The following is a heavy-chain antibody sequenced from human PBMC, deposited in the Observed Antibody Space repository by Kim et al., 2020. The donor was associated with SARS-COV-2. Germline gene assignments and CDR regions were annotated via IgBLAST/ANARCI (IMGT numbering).Heavy chain of an antibody. J-gene: IGHJ4*02. CDR1: GFTFTSYA. CDR3: AKGGGGHYFDF. CDR2: ISGNGGST. Sequence: GGSLRLSCAASGFTFTSYAMNWVRQAPGGGLEWVSVISGNGGSTYYGDAVKGRFTISRDNSKNTLYLQMNSLRAEDTAIYYCAKGGGGHYFDFWGQGTLVTVSS. D-gene: IGHD3-16*01. V-gene: IGHV3-23*01.